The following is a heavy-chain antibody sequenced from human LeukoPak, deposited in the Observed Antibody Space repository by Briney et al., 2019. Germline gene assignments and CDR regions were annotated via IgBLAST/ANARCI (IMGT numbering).Heavy chain of an antibody. CDR2: IYYTGIA. Sequence: SETLSLTCTVSDGSITRSSYYWGWIRQTPGEGLDWIGSIYYTGIAYYNPSLQGRVTMSVDTSKNQFSLKLNSVTVADTAVYYCARLRVTTGFGYWDQGIPVTVSS. J-gene: IGHJ4*02. V-gene: IGHV4-39*01. D-gene: IGHD2-21*02. CDR1: DGSITRSSYY. CDR3: ARLRVTTGFGY.